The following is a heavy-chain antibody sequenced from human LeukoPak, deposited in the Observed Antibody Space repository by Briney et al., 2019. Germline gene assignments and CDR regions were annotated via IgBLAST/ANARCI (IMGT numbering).Heavy chain of an antibody. Sequence: GGSLRLSCAASGFTFSSYSMNWVRQAPGKGLEWVSYISSSSSKIYYADSVKGRFTISRDNAKNSLYLQMNSLRAEDTAVYYCARDLGGSYHHYWGQGTLVTVSS. CDR1: GFTFSSYS. D-gene: IGHD1-26*01. CDR2: ISSSSSKI. V-gene: IGHV3-48*01. CDR3: ARDLGGSYHHY. J-gene: IGHJ4*02.